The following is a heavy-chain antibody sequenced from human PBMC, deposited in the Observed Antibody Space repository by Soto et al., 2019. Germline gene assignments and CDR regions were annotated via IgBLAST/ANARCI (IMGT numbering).Heavy chain of an antibody. D-gene: IGHD1-20*01. V-gene: IGHV3-23*01. CDR3: ATVHNTSRSFGY. J-gene: IGHJ4*02. CDR1: GFTFSIYA. CDR2: TGATGRTT. Sequence: GGPLRLSCAASGFTFSIYAMTWVRQAPGKGLEWVSTTGATGRTTYYSDSVKGRFTVSRDNSKNTLDLQMSNLRAADTAVYYCATVHNTSRSFGYWGQGTLVTVSS.